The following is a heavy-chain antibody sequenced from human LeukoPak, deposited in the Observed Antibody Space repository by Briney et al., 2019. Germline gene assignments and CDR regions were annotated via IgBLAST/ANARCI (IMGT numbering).Heavy chain of an antibody. CDR2: MNPNSGNT. CDR1: GYTFINYD. D-gene: IGHD3-10*01. CDR3: AKDRGQIDAFDI. V-gene: IGHV1-8*03. J-gene: IGHJ3*02. Sequence: ASVKVSCKASGYTFINYDIHWVRQATGQGLEWMGWMNPNSGNTGYAQKLQGRVTITRDTSITTAYMELSSLRSEDTAVYYCAKDRGQIDAFDIWGQGTMVTVSS.